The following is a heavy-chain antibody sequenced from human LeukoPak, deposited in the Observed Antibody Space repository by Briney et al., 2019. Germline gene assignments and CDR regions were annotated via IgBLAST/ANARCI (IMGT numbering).Heavy chain of an antibody. J-gene: IGHJ4*02. CDR3: VRGMRSGGNSPWDS. CDR1: GASINSSGDY. Sequence: SETLSLTCTVSGASINSSGDYWGWIRQHPVKGLEWIGYIFYNGNTYYNPSVKSRVTISGDTSKNRFSLNLRSVTAADTAMYYCVRGMRSGGNSPWDSWGQGTLVTVSS. D-gene: IGHD4-23*01. V-gene: IGHV4-31*03. CDR2: IFYNGNT.